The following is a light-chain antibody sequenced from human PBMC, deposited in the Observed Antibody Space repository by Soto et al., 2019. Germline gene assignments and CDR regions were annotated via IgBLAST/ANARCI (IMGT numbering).Light chain of an antibody. J-gene: IGLJ1*01. CDR2: EVT. V-gene: IGLV2-8*01. CDR1: SSDVGGYDC. CDR3: SSYAASNTYV. Sequence: LTQPPSASGSPGQSVTISCTGTSSDVGGYDCVSWYQHRPGTAPKFLIYEVTKRPSGVPDRFSGSKSGNTASLTVSGLQPEDEADYFCSSYAASNTYVFGTGTKVTV.